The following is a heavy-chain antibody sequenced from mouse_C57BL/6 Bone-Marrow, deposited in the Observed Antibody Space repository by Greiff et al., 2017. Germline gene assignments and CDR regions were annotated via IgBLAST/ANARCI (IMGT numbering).Heavy chain of an antibody. CDR3: AKRMVTTKGYYAMDY. J-gene: IGHJ4*01. CDR2: IWSGGST. V-gene: IGHV2-5*01. CDR1: GFSLTSYG. Sequence: QVQLQQPGPGLVQPSQSLSITCTVSGFSLTSYGVHWVRQSPGKGLEWLGVIWSGGSTDYNAAFMSRLSITKDNSKSQVFFKMNSLQADDTAIYYCAKRMVTTKGYYAMDYWGQGTSVTVSS. D-gene: IGHD2-2*01.